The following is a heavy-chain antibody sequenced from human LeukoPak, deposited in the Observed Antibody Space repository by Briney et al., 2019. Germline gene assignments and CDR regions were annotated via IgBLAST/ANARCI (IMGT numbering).Heavy chain of an antibody. J-gene: IGHJ6*02. D-gene: IGHD3-22*01. V-gene: IGHV4-59*08. CDR2: IYYSGST. Sequence: SETLSLTCTVSGGSISSYYWSWIRQPPGKGLEWIGYIYYSGSTNYNPSLKSRVTISVDTSKNQFSLKLSSVTAADTAVYYCARKFSYYDSSGYPAYYYYYGMDVWGQGTTVTVSS. CDR3: ARKFSYYDSSGYPAYYYYYGMDV. CDR1: GGSISSYY.